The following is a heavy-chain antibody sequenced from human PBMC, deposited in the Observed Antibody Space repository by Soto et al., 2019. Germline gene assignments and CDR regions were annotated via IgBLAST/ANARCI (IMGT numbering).Heavy chain of an antibody. Sequence: DVHLVESGGDLVHPGGSLRLSCAASGFTFSSYWMHWVRQVPGKGLVWVSRISPDGKNTNYADSVKGRFTISRDNAKNTVFLQINSLRVEDMAVYYCVRGASSGYYRIDYWGQGALVTVSS. J-gene: IGHJ4*02. CDR3: VRGASSGYYRIDY. CDR2: ISPDGKNT. CDR1: GFTFSSYW. D-gene: IGHD3-22*01. V-gene: IGHV3-74*01.